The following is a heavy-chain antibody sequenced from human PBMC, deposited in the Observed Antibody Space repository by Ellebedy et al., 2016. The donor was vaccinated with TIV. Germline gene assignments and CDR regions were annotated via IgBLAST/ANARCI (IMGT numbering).Heavy chain of an antibody. J-gene: IGHJ3*02. Sequence: GESLKISCAASGFTFKNYVMYWVRQAPGKGLEWVALISYDGSNKFYADSVKGRCTISRDNSGNTVYLQMNSLRAEDTAVYYCAREADDTFDIWGQGTMVTVSP. CDR1: GFTFKNYV. CDR2: ISYDGSNK. V-gene: IGHV3-30-3*01. CDR3: AREADDTFDI.